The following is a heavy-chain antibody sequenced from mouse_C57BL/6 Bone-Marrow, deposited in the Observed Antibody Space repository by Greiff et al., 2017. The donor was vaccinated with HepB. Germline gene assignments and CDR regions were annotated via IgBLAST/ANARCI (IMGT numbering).Heavy chain of an antibody. CDR2: INPNSGST. J-gene: IGHJ2*01. V-gene: IGHV1-64*01. CDR1: GYTFTSYW. Sequence: QVQLQQPGAELVKPGASVELSCKASGYTFTSYWMHWVKQRPGQGLEWIGMINPNSGSTNYNEKFKSKATMTEDKSSRTAYMQLSSLTSEDSAVYYCAREWGNFDYWGQGTTLTVSA. CDR3: AREWGNFDY.